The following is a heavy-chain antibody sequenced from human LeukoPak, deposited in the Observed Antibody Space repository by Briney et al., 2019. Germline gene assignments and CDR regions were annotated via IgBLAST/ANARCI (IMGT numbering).Heavy chain of an antibody. J-gene: IGHJ4*02. CDR3: ARHLWDIVVAGVDTAMGIFDY. CDR1: GYTFTSYA. D-gene: IGHD5-18*01. Sequence: ASVKVSCKGSGYTFTSYAMHWVRQAPGQRREGMGWINAGDGNTKYSQKFQGRVTITRDTSASTAYMELSSLRSEDTAVYYCARHLWDIVVAGVDTAMGIFDYWGQGTLVTVSS. CDR2: INAGDGNT. V-gene: IGHV1-3*01.